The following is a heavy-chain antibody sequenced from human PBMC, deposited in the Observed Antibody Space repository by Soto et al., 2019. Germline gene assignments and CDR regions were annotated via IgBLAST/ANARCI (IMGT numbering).Heavy chain of an antibody. CDR3: AREYYDILTGYPNFDY. CDR1: GYTFTSYD. CDR2: MNPNSGNT. V-gene: IGHV1-8*01. J-gene: IGHJ4*02. Sequence: ASVKVSCKASGYTFTSYDINWVRQATGQGLEWMGWMNPNSGNTGYAQKFQGRVTMTRNTSISTAYMELSSLRSEDTAVYYCAREYYDILTGYPNFDYWGQGTLVTVSS. D-gene: IGHD3-9*01.